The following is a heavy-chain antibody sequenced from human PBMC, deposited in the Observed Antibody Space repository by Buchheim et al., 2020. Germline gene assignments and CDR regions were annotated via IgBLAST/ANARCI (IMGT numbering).Heavy chain of an antibody. CDR2: ISTDGSNK. Sequence: QVQLVESGGGVVQPGRSLRLSCAASGFIFSTYGMHWVRQAPGKGLEWVAVISTDGSNKYYADSVQGRFTMSRDNSKDTLFLQMNSLRAEDAAVYYCATASSWFFFDYWGQGTL. CDR1: GFIFSTYG. D-gene: IGHD6-13*01. CDR3: ATASSWFFFDY. V-gene: IGHV3-30*03. J-gene: IGHJ4*02.